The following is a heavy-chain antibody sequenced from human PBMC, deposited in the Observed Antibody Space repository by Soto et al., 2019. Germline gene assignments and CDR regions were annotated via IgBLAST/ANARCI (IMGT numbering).Heavy chain of an antibody. CDR2: INPSGGST. CDR3: ARAGPYGVSGYDAFDI. D-gene: IGHD4-17*01. Sequence: QVQLVQSGAEVKKPGASVKVSCQASGYTFTSYYMHCVRQAPGQGLEWMGIINPSGGSTSYAQKFQGRVTMTRDTSTSTVYMELSSLRSEDTAVYYCARAGPYGVSGYDAFDIWGKGTMVTVSS. J-gene: IGHJ3*02. V-gene: IGHV1-46*01. CDR1: GYTFTSYY.